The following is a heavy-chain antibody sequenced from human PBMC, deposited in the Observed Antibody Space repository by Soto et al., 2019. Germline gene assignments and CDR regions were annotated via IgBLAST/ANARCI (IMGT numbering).Heavy chain of an antibody. CDR2: IYYSGST. J-gene: IGHJ4*02. V-gene: IGHV4-39*01. CDR3: ARQKRSTIFGKVGYFDY. Sequence: PSETLSLTCTVSGGSISSSSYYWGWIRQPPGKGLEWIGSIYYSGSTYYNPSLKSRVTISVDTSKNQFSLKLSSVTAADTAVYYCARQKRSTIFGKVGYFDYWGQGTLVTVSS. D-gene: IGHD3-3*01. CDR1: GGSISSSSYY.